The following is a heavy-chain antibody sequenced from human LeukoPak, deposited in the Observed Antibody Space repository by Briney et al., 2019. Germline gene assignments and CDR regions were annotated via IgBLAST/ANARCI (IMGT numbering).Heavy chain of an antibody. D-gene: IGHD3-22*01. V-gene: IGHV1-8*02. Sequence: ASVKVSCKASGYTFTSYDINWVRQATGQGLEWMGWVNPNSGNTGYAQKFQGRVTMTRNTATSTVYMDLSSLTSDDTAIYYCARRSDDYDSSAYYHWGLGTLVTVSS. CDR3: ARRSDDYDSSAYYH. J-gene: IGHJ4*02. CDR1: GYTFTSYD. CDR2: VNPNSGNT.